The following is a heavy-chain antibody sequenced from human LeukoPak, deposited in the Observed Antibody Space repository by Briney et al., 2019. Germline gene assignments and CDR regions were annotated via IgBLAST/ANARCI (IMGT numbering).Heavy chain of an antibody. Sequence: SQTLSLTCAISGDSVSSNSTACNWIRQSPSRGLEWLGRTYYRSKWYSDYAVSVKSRITINPDTSKNQFSLQLNSVTPEDTAVYYCARVRGAHLAARPQRGWFDPWGQGTLVTVSS. CDR1: GDSVSSNSTA. D-gene: IGHD6-6*01. CDR2: TYYRSKWYS. V-gene: IGHV6-1*01. CDR3: ARVRGAHLAARPQRGWFDP. J-gene: IGHJ5*02.